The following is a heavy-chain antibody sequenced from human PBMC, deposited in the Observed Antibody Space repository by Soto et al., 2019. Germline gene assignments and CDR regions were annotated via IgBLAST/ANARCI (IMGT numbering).Heavy chain of an antibody. V-gene: IGHV3-23*01. Sequence: RGSLRLSCAASGFPFSSYALSLVRHALRKALEWVSAITGSRGSTYYADSVKGRFTLSRDNSKNTLYLQMNSLSAQDTAVYYCANDRVRQLVPLDYSARGTVVPVSS. CDR1: GFPFSSYA. D-gene: IGHD6-6*01. CDR3: ANDRVRQLVPLDY. J-gene: IGHJ4*02. CDR2: ITGSRGST.